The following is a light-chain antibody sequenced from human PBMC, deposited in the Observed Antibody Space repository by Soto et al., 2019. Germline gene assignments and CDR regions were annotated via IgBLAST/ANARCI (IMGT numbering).Light chain of an antibody. Sequence: AIRMTQSPSSFSASTGDRVTITCRASQGISSYLAWYQQKPGKAPKLLIYAASTLQSGVPSRFSGSGSGTDFTLTISCLQSEDFATYYCQQYYSYPQTFGPGTKVEIK. CDR1: QGISSY. V-gene: IGKV1-8*01. J-gene: IGKJ1*01. CDR3: QQYYSYPQT. CDR2: AAS.